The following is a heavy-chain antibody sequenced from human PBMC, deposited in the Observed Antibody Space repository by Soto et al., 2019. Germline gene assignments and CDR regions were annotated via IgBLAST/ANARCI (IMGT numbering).Heavy chain of an antibody. CDR2: ISYDGSNK. CDR3: AREFYGSGSYRF. CDR1: GFTFSNYA. D-gene: IGHD3-10*01. J-gene: IGHJ4*02. Sequence: GGSLRLSCAASGFTFSNYAMHWVRQAPGKGLEWVTVISYDGSNKYYADSVKGRFTISRDNSKNTLYLQMNSLRAEDTAVYYCAREFYGSGSYRFWGQGTLVTVSS. V-gene: IGHV3-30-3*01.